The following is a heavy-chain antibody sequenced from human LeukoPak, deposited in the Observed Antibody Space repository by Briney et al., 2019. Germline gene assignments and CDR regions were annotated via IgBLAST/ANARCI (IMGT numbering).Heavy chain of an antibody. V-gene: IGHV4-59*08. J-gene: IGHJ4*02. D-gene: IGHD6-13*01. Sequence: SETLSLTCTVSGGSISSYYWSWIRQPPGKGLEWIGYIYYSGSTNYNPSLKSRVTISVDTSKNQFSLKLSSVTAADTAVYYYARVNGSSSWYREYYFDYWGQGTLVTVSS. CDR1: GGSISSYY. CDR2: IYYSGST. CDR3: ARVNGSSSWYREYYFDY.